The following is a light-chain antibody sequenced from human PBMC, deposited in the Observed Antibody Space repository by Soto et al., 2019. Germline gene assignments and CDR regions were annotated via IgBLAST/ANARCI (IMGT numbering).Light chain of an antibody. CDR1: QSIGRDY. J-gene: IGKJ4*01. V-gene: IGKV3-20*01. CDR3: QQYGQSPLT. CDR2: AAS. Sequence: EIVLTQSPDTLSFSPGGRATLSCRASQSIGRDYLAWYQQKPCQAPRLLIYAASSAATGIPDRFKGSGSGTEFSLTISTLEPEDCALYYCQQYGQSPLTFGGGTKVDSK.